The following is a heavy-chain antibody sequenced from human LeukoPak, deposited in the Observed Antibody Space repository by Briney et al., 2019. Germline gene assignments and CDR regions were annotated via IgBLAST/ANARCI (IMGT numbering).Heavy chain of an antibody. J-gene: IGHJ4*02. CDR1: GFTFSSSG. D-gene: IGHD3-22*01. CDR3: AREAYYYDSSGYWDY. V-gene: IGHV3-30*03. Sequence: PGKSLRLSCAASGFTFSSSGMHWVRQAPGKGLEWVAVISHDGSSEYNADSVKGRFTISRGNSKNTVYLQMNSLRAEDTAVYYCAREAYYYDSSGYWDYWGQGTLVTVSS. CDR2: ISHDGSSE.